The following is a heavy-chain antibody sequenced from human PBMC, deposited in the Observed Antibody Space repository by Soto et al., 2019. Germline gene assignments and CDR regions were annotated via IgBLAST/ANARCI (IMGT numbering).Heavy chain of an antibody. J-gene: IGHJ4*02. D-gene: IGHD3-9*01. CDR3: ARDYYGLLTGYYFDP. V-gene: IGHV3-74*01. CDR1: GFSFSSYS. Sequence: EVQLVESGGGLVQPGGSLRLSCAASGFSFSSYSMHCVRHAPGEGLVWRSRINRDGSKMVYADSVKGRFTISRDNAKNTLYLEMSGLGAEDTAVYYCARDYYGLLTGYYFDPWGQGTLVTVSS. CDR2: INRDGSKM.